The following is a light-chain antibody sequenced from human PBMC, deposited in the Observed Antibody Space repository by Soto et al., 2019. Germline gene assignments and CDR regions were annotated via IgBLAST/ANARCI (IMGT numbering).Light chain of an antibody. J-gene: IGKJ5*01. CDR1: QSVLYSSNNKNY. CDR2: GAS. Sequence: DIVLTQSPDSLAVSLGERATINCKSSQSVLYSSNNKNYFVWYQQKPGQPPKLLISGASTRESGVPDRFSGSGSGTDFTLTISSLQAEDVAVYYCQQHYSTPLTFGQGTRLESK. V-gene: IGKV4-1*01. CDR3: QQHYSTPLT.